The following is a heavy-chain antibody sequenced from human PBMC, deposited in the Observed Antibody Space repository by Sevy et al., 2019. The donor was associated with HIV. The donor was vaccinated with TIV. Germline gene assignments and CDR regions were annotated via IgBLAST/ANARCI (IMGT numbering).Heavy chain of an antibody. CDR3: AKVPAGGTTLYYYYYMDV. V-gene: IGHV3-30*02. Sequence: GGSLRLSCAASGFTFSSYGMHWVRQAPGKGLEWEAFIRYDGSNKYYADSVKGRFTISRDNSKNTLYLQMNSLRAEDTAVYYCAKVPAGGTTLYYYYYMDVWGKGTTVTVSS. CDR2: IRYDGSNK. J-gene: IGHJ6*03. D-gene: IGHD1-7*01. CDR1: GFTFSSYG.